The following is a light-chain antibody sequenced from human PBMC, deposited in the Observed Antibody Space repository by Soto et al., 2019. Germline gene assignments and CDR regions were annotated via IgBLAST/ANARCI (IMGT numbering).Light chain of an antibody. CDR1: QTINRW. J-gene: IGKJ1*01. CDR2: EAS. Sequence: DIQMTQSPSTLSASVGDRVTITGRASQTINRWLAWHQQKPGKAPKLLIYEASSLESGVPSRFGGSGSGTEFTLIISSLQPDDFATYYCQQYNSYPWTFGQGTKVDI. V-gene: IGKV1-5*03. CDR3: QQYNSYPWT.